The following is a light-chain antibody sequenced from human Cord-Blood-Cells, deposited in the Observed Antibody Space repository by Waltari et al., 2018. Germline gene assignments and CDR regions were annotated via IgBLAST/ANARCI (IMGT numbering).Light chain of an antibody. J-gene: IGKJ1*01. CDR3: QQSYSTPPWT. Sequence: DIQMTQTPSSLSASVGDTVTIPCRASQSISSYFNWYQQKPGKAPKLLIYAASSLQSGVPARFSGSGCGTDFTLTISSLQTEDFATYYCQQSYSTPPWTFGQGTKVEIK. CDR2: AAS. CDR1: QSISSY. V-gene: IGKV1-39*01.